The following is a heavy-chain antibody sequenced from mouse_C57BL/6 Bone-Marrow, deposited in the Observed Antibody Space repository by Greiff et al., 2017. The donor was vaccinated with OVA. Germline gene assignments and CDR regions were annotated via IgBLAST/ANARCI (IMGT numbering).Heavy chain of an antibody. CDR2: IWRGGST. CDR1: GFSLTSYG. J-gene: IGHJ4*01. CDR3: ATYGSNAMDY. Sequence: QVQLKESGPGLVQPSQCLSITCTASGFSLTSYGVHWVRQSPGKGLEWLGVIWRGGSTDYYAAFMSRLSITNDNSKSQVFFKMNSLQADDTAIYYCATYGSNAMDYWGQGTSVTVSS. D-gene: IGHD1-1*01. V-gene: IGHV2-5*01.